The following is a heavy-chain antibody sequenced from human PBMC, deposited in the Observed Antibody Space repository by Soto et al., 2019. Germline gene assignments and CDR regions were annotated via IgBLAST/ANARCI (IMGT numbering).Heavy chain of an antibody. J-gene: IGHJ6*02. CDR3: ARDRGYCSGGSCYSYYYYGMDV. V-gene: IGHV1-18*01. Sequence: QVQLVQSGAEVKKPGASVKVSCKASGYTFISYGISWVRQAPGQGLEWMGWISAYNGNTNYAQKLQGRVTMTTDTSTRTAYMELRSLRSDDTAVYYCARDRGYCSGGSCYSYYYYGMDVWGQGTTVTVSS. CDR1: GYTFISYG. D-gene: IGHD2-15*01. CDR2: ISAYNGNT.